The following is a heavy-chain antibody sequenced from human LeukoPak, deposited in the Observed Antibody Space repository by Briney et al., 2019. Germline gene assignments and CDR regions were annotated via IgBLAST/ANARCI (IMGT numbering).Heavy chain of an antibody. CDR3: ARVHPYYGSTGYVDY. J-gene: IGHJ4*02. D-gene: IGHD3-22*01. Sequence: SETLSLTCTVSGASISSYYWSWIRRPPGKGLGWIGYIYYSGSTNYNPSLKSRVTISVDTSKNQFSLKLSSVTAADTAVYYCARVHPYYGSTGYVDYWGQGTLGTVSS. CDR1: GASISSYY. CDR2: IYYSGST. V-gene: IGHV4-59*01.